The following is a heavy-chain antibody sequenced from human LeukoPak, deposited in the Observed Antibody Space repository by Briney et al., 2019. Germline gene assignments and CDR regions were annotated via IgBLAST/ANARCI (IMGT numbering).Heavy chain of an antibody. Sequence: PGGSLRLSCAASGFTFSSYGMHWVCQAPGKGLEWVGVIWYDGSNKYYADSVKGRFTISRDNSKNTLSLQMNSLRAEDTAVYYCVREQYGDDDAFDIWGQGTMVTVSS. V-gene: IGHV3-33*01. CDR3: VREQYGDDDAFDI. D-gene: IGHD4-17*01. J-gene: IGHJ3*02. CDR1: GFTFSSYG. CDR2: IWYDGSNK.